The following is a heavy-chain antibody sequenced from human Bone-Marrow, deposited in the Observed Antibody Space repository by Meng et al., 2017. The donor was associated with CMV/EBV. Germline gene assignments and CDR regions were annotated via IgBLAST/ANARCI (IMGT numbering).Heavy chain of an antibody. V-gene: IGHV4-34*01. CDR2: INHSGST. CDR1: GGSFSGYY. J-gene: IGHJ1*01. CDR3: ARRPPSIGYCSSTSCLAGFQY. D-gene: IGHD2-2*01. Sequence: SETLSLTCAVYGGSFSGYYWSWIRQPPGKGLEWIGEINHSGSTNYNPSLKSRVTISVDTSKNQFSLKLSSVTAADTAVYYCARRPPSIGYCSSTSCLAGFQYWGQGNLVTVSS.